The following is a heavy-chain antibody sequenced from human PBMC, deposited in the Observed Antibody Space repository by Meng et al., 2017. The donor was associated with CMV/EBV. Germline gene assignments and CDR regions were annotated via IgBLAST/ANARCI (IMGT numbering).Heavy chain of an antibody. J-gene: IGHJ6*02. CDR2: IRYDGSNK. CDR3: ARPLTNYDFWSGYYTGGGMDV. V-gene: IGHV3-30*02. CDR1: GFTFSNYG. Sequence: GESLKISCAASGFTFSNYGMYWVRQAPGKGLEWVTFIRYDGSNKYYADSVKGRFTISRDNSKNTLFLQMNSLRAKDTAVYYCARPLTNYDFWSGYYTGGGMDVWGQGTTVTVSS. D-gene: IGHD3-3*01.